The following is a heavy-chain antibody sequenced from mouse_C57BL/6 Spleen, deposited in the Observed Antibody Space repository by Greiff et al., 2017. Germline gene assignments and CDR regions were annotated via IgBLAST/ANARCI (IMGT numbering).Heavy chain of an antibody. V-gene: IGHV1-81*01. D-gene: IGHD1-1*01. CDR3: ARGGITTPWFAY. J-gene: IGHJ3*01. CDR2: IYPRSGNT. CDR1: GYTFTSYG. Sequence: QVQLKESGAELARPGASVKLSCKASGYTFTSYGISWVKQRTGQGLEWIGEIYPRSGNTYYNEKFKGKATLTADKSSSTAYMELRSLTSEDSAVYFCARGGITTPWFAYWGQGTLVTVSA.